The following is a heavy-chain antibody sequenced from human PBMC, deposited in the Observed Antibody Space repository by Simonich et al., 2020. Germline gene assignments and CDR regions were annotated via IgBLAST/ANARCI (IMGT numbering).Heavy chain of an antibody. V-gene: IGHV3-30*07. D-gene: IGHD5-18*01. Sequence: QVQLVESGGGVVQPGRSLRLSCAASGFTFSSYAMHWVRQAPGKGIELVAVISNDGSNKYYADSVKGRFTISRDNSKNTLYLQMNSLRAEDTAVYYCARAGGYSYGYYYYMDVWGKGTTVTVSS. CDR2: ISNDGSNK. CDR1: GFTFSSYA. CDR3: ARAGGYSYGYYYYMDV. J-gene: IGHJ6*03.